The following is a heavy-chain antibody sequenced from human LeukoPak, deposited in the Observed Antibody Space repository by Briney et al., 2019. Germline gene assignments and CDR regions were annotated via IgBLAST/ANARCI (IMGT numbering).Heavy chain of an antibody. V-gene: IGHV3-23*01. Sequence: GGSLRLSCVASGFTFNNYAMTWVRQAPGKGLEWVSAISSTSVYIYYGDSVKGRFTVSRDNSKNTLYLQMNSLRVEDTAVYYCARDYADYVGYFFFDYWGQGTLVTVSS. D-gene: IGHD4-17*01. CDR2: ISSTSVYI. CDR1: GFTFNNYA. CDR3: ARDYADYVGYFFFDY. J-gene: IGHJ4*02.